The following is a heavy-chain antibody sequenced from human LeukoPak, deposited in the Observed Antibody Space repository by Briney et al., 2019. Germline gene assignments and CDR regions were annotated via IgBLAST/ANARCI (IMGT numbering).Heavy chain of an antibody. CDR1: GGSISSGGYS. Sequence: SETLSLTCAVSGGSISSGGYSWSWIRQPPGKGLEWIGYIYHSGSTYYNPSLKSRVTISVDRSKNQFSLKLSSVTAADTAVYYCARGYYGSGSPFDYWGQGTLVTVSS. CDR3: ARGYYGSGSPFDY. D-gene: IGHD3-10*01. J-gene: IGHJ4*02. V-gene: IGHV4-30-2*01. CDR2: IYHSGST.